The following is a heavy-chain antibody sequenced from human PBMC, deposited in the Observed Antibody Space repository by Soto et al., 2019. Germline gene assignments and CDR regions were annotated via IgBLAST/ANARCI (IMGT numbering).Heavy chain of an antibody. Sequence: SVKVSCTVSGSRFSNYVISWVRQAPGHGLEWLGRIIPIFNSTKYAQNFQGRVTITADKSTSTASLELSSLRSDDTAVYFCAREGRGKKAGYNGLVSLGYWGDGTLFTVS. J-gene: IGHJ4*01. CDR2: IIPIFNST. V-gene: IGHV1-69*06. CDR3: AREGRGKKAGYNGLVSLGY. D-gene: IGHD2-2*02. CDR1: GSRFSNYV.